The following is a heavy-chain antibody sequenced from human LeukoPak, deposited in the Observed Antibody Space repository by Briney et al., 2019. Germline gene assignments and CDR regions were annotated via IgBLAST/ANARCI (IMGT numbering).Heavy chain of an antibody. CDR3: PKDLTSDFGGGFDP. CDR2: IRFDGTNK. D-gene: IGHD3-10*01. Sequence: GGSLRLSCAASGFTFSSYWMSWVRQAPGKGLEWVALIRFDGTNKYYADSVKGRFTISRDNSKNTLCLHMNSLRAEDTAVYYCPKDLTSDFGGGFDPWGQGTLVTVSS. CDR1: GFTFSSYW. V-gene: IGHV3-30*02. J-gene: IGHJ5*02.